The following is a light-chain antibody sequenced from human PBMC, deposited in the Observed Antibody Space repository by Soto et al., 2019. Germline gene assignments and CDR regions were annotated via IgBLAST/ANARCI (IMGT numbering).Light chain of an antibody. J-gene: IGKJ1*01. V-gene: IGKV2-28*01. CDR2: LGS. Sequence: DIVMTQSPLSLPVTPGEPASISCRSSQSLLHSNGYNYLDWYLQKPGQSPQLLIYLGSNRASGVPDRFRGSGSGTDFTLKSSRVEAEEVGVYYCIQALQTPVTFGQGTKVEIK. CDR3: IQALQTPVT. CDR1: QSLLHSNGYNY.